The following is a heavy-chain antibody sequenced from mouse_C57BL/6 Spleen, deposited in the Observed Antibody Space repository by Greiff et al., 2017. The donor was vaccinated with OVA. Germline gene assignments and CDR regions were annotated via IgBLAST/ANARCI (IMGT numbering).Heavy chain of an antibody. J-gene: IGHJ4*01. Sequence: EVNVVESGGGLVKPGGSLKLSCAASGFTFSSYAMSWVRQTTEKRLEWVATISDGGSYTYYPDNVKGRFTISRDNAKNNLYLQMSQLKSEDTAMYYGARDGGHYGSSYYAMDYWGQGTSVTVSS. D-gene: IGHD1-1*01. CDR2: ISDGGSYT. CDR1: GFTFSSYA. V-gene: IGHV5-4*01. CDR3: ARDGGHYGSSYYAMDY.